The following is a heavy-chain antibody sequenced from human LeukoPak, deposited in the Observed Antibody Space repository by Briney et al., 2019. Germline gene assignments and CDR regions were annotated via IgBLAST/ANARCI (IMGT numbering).Heavy chain of an antibody. D-gene: IGHD2-2*01. CDR3: ARGRLRGSTSDYFDY. J-gene: IGHJ4*02. CDR2: IWYDGSNK. V-gene: IGHV3-33*01. CDR1: GFTFSSYG. Sequence: PGRSLRLSCAASGFTFSSYGMHWVRQAPGKGLEWVAVIWYDGSNKYYADSVKGRFTISRDNSKNTLYLQMNSLRAEDTAAYYCARGRLRGSTSDYFDYWGQGTLVTVSS.